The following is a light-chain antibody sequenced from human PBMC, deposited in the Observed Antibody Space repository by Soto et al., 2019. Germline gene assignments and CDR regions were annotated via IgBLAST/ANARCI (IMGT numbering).Light chain of an antibody. Sequence: DIQMTQSPSTLSASVGDRVTITCRASQSISSWLAWYQQKPGKAPRLLIYKTSNLGSGVPSRFSGSGSGTEFTLTISGLQPDDFATYYCQQYVRWYTFGPGTRLEIK. J-gene: IGKJ5*01. CDR3: QQYVRWYT. CDR1: QSISSW. CDR2: KTS. V-gene: IGKV1-5*03.